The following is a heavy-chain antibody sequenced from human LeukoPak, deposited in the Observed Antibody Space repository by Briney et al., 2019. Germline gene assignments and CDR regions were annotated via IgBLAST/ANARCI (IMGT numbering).Heavy chain of an antibody. V-gene: IGHV4-34*01. CDR3: ARDCSSTSCYTHYYGMDV. Sequence: SETLSLTCAVYGGSFSGYYWSWIRQPPGKGLEWIGEINHSGSTNYNPSLKSRVTISVDTSKNQFSLKLSSVTAADTAVYYCARDCSSTSCYTHYYGMDVWGQGTTVTVSS. J-gene: IGHJ6*02. CDR2: INHSGST. CDR1: GGSFSGYY. D-gene: IGHD2-2*02.